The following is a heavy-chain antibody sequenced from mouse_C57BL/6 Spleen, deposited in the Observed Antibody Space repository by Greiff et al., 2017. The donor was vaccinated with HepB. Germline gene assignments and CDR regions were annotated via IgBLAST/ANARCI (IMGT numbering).Heavy chain of an antibody. CDR3: ARILLRSPYAMDY. CDR1: GYTFTSYW. D-gene: IGHD1-1*01. Sequence: VQLQQSGAELVKPGASVKMSCKASGYTFTSYWITWVKQRPGQGLEWIGDIYPGSGSTNYNEKFKSKATLTVDTSSSTAYMQLSSLTSEDAAVYYCARILLRSPYAMDYWGQGTSVTVSS. V-gene: IGHV1-55*01. CDR2: IYPGSGST. J-gene: IGHJ4*01.